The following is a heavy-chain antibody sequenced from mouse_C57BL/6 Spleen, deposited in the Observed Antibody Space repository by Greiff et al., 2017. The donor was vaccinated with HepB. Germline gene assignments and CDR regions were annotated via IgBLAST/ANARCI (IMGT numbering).Heavy chain of an antibody. Sequence: VQLQQSGPELVKPGASVKISCKASGYAFSSSWMNWVKQRPGKGLEWIGRIYPGDGDTNYNGKFKGKATLTADKSSSTAYMQLSSLTSEDSAVYFCARLGYYGSSSYYFDYWGQGTTLTVSS. J-gene: IGHJ2*01. V-gene: IGHV1-82*01. D-gene: IGHD1-1*01. CDR2: IYPGDGDT. CDR3: ARLGYYGSSSYYFDY. CDR1: GYAFSSSW.